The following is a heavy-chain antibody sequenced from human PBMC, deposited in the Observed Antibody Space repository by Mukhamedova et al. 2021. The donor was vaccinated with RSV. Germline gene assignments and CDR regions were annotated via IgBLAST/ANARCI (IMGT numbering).Heavy chain of an antibody. Sequence: EYAASVKGRFTISRDDSKSIAYLQMNSLKTEDTAVYYCTRDDGGSYHPFDCWGQGTLVTVPS. J-gene: IGHJ4*02. V-gene: IGHV3-49*02. D-gene: IGHD1-26*01. CDR3: TRDDGGSYHPFDC.